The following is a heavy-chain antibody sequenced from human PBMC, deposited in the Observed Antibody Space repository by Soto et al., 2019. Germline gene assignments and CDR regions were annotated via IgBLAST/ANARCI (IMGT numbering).Heavy chain of an antibody. J-gene: IGHJ3*02. D-gene: IGHD3-22*01. CDR2: ISYDGSNK. Sequence: PGGSLRLSCAASGFTFSSYGMHWVRQAPGKGLEWVAVISYDGSNKYYADSVKGRFTISRDNSKNTLYLQMNSLRAEDTAVYYCAKNLNYYDSIDDAFDIWGQGTMVTVSS. V-gene: IGHV3-30*18. CDR3: AKNLNYYDSIDDAFDI. CDR1: GFTFSSYG.